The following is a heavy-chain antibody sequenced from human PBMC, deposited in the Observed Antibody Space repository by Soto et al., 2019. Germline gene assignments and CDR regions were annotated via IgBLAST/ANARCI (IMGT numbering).Heavy chain of an antibody. CDR2: MYYSGRT. CDR1: GGSISGHY. J-gene: IGHJ6*03. CDR3: ARGPYYDLIWNYYYMDV. V-gene: IGHV4-59*08. D-gene: IGHD3-16*01. Sequence: QVQLHESGPGLVKPSETLSLSCSDSGGSISGHYWSWVRQTPGKGLEWIGYMYYSGRTNYNPSLKSRVTTAVDRSKNHFSVRLTSVTAADTAVYYCARGPYYDLIWNYYYMDVWGKGATVSVS.